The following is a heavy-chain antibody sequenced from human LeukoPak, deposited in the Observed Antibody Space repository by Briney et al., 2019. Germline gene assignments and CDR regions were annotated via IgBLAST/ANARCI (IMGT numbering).Heavy chain of an antibody. CDR2: ISGSSSYT. CDR1: GFTFSDYY. CDR3: AKDRSGGTRKFDY. V-gene: IGHV3-11*05. J-gene: IGHJ4*02. Sequence: GSLRLSCAASGFTFSDYYMSWIRQAPGKGLEWVSCISGSSSYTNYADSVKGRFTISRDNSKNTLYLQMNSLRAEDTAVYYCAKDRSGGTRKFDYWGQGTLVTVSS. D-gene: IGHD1-7*01.